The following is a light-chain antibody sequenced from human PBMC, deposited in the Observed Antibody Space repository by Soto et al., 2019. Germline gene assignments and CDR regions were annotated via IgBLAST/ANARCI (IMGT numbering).Light chain of an antibody. CDR3: QQYYRTPPS. V-gene: IGKV4-1*01. J-gene: IGKJ2*03. CDR2: WAS. Sequence: DIVMTQSPDSLAGSLGERATINCKSSQSVLDISNNKNYLAWYQQKPRQPPKLLIYWASTRESGVPDRFSGSGSGTDFTLTISSLQAEDVAVYYCQQYYRTPPSFGQGTKLEIK. CDR1: QSVLDISNNKNY.